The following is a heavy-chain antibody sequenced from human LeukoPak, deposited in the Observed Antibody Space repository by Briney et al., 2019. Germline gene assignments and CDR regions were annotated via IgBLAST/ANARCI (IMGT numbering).Heavy chain of an antibody. V-gene: IGHV1-18*04. CDR1: GYTFTGYY. J-gene: IGHJ4*02. CDR2: ISAYNGNT. CDR3: ARDIVVVPASTTVTSHFDY. D-gene: IGHD2-2*01. Sequence: ASVKVSCKASGYTFTGYYMHWVRQAPGQGLEWMGWISAYNGNTNYAQKLQGRVTMTTDTSTSTAYMELRSLRSDDTAVYYCARDIVVVPASTTVTSHFDYWGQGTLVTVSS.